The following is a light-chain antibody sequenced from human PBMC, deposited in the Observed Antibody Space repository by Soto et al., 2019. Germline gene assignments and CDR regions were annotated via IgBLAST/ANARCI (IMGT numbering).Light chain of an antibody. J-gene: IGKJ4*01. V-gene: IGKV1-33*01. CDR1: RDITDY. Sequence: DTQMTQSPSSLSASVGDRVTITCQASRDITDYLNWYQQKPGKAPKLLIYDASNLETGVPSRVSGSGSGTDFTLTITSLQPEDIATYYCQQFDNVPLTFGGGTKVEIK. CDR3: QQFDNVPLT. CDR2: DAS.